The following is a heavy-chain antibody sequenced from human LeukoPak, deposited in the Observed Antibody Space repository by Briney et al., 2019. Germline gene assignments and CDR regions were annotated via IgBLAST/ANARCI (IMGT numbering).Heavy chain of an antibody. J-gene: IGHJ5*02. D-gene: IGHD5-18*01. CDR1: GGSISSYY. V-gene: IGHV4-59*08. Sequence: SETLSLTCTVSGGSISSYYWSWIRQPPGKGLEWIGYIYYSGSTNYNPSLKSRVTISVDTSKNQFSLKLSSVTAADTAVYYCARRLYSYGHPWLDPWGQGTLVTVSS. CDR2: IYYSGST. CDR3: ARRLYSYGHPWLDP.